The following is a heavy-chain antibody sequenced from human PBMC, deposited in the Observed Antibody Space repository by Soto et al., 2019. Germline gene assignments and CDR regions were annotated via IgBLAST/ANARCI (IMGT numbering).Heavy chain of an antibody. D-gene: IGHD4-4*01. J-gene: IGHJ5*02. V-gene: IGHV4-39*01. CDR1: GGSISSSNW. CDR2: IYYSGSS. CDR3: ARHWLQSWFDP. Sequence: PSETLSLTCAVSGGSISSSNWWSWIRQPPGKGLEWIGSIYYSGSSYYNPSLKSRVTISVDTSKNQFSLKLSSVTAADTAVYYCARHWLQSWFDPWGQGTLVTVSS.